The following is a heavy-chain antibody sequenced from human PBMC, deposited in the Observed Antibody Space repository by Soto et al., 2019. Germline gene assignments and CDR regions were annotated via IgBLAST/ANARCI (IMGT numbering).Heavy chain of an antibody. V-gene: IGHV3-53*01. D-gene: IGHD3-10*01. CDR1: GFNFIRKY. Sequence: EVQLVESGGGLIQPGGSLRLSCAASGFNFIRKYMIWVRQAPGKGLEWVSILYSGGTTYYADSVKGRFTISRDTSENTLNLQTNSLRAEDTAVYYCARGLYDSGSFYFDFWGQGTLVTVSS. CDR2: LYSGGTT. J-gene: IGHJ4*02. CDR3: ARGLYDSGSFYFDF.